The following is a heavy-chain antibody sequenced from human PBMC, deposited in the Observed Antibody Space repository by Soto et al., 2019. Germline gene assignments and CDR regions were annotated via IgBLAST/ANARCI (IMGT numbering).Heavy chain of an antibody. CDR3: ARPFYYERYFHH. CDR2: IYYSGST. V-gene: IGHV4-39*01. CDR1: GDSISSSNYY. D-gene: IGHD3-22*01. J-gene: IGHJ1*01. Sequence: SETLSLTCTVSGDSISSSNYYWGWIRQPPGKGLEWIGSIYYSGSTYYNPSLKSRVTISVDTSKNQFSLKLSSVTAADTAGYYCARPFYYERYFHHWGQGTLGTVS.